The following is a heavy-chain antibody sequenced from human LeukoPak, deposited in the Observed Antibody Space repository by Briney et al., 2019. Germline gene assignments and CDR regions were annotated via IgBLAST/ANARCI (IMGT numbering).Heavy chain of an antibody. V-gene: IGHV3-30*03. CDR3: ARVRLDYYYYYGMDV. Sequence: GGSLRLSCAASGFTFSSYAMHWVRQAPGKGLEWVAVISYDGSNKYHAESVKGRFTISRDNSKNTLYLQMNSLRAEDTAVYYCARVRLDYYYYYGMDVWGKGTTVTVSS. CDR1: GFTFSSYA. CDR2: ISYDGSNK. J-gene: IGHJ6*04. D-gene: IGHD3-22*01.